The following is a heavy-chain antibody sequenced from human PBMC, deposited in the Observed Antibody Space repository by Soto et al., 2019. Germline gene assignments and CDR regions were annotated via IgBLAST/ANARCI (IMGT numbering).Heavy chain of an antibody. D-gene: IGHD6-19*01. CDR2: ISGSGNTI. CDR3: ARDGGRGWDLDN. Sequence: QVQLVESGGGLVRPGGSLRLSCAASGFTFSVYYMSWIRQAPGKGLEWVSHISGSGNTIYYADSVKGRFSISRDNAENSLYLQMNSLRGGDQAVYYRARDGGRGWDLDNWGQGTLVTVSS. CDR1: GFTFSVYY. J-gene: IGHJ4*02. V-gene: IGHV3-11*01.